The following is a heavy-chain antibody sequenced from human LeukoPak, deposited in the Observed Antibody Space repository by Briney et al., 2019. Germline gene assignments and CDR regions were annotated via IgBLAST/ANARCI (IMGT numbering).Heavy chain of an antibody. CDR3: ARGVDSSGWYGMDV. CDR1: GFTFSDYY. CDR2: IYHSGST. D-gene: IGHD6-19*01. J-gene: IGHJ6*02. V-gene: IGHV4-34*01. Sequence: LRLSCAASGFTFSDYYMSWIRQPPGKGLEWIGEIYHSGSTNYNLSLKSRVTISVDKSKNQFSLKLSSVTAADTAVYYCARGVDSSGWYGMDVWGQGTTVTVSS.